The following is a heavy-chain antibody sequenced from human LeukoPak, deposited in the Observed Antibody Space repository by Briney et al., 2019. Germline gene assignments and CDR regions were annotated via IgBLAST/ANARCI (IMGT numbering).Heavy chain of an antibody. Sequence: AGGSLRLXCSASGFTFDDYAVSWFRPAPGKGLEWVGFIRSKAFGGTPEYAASVRGRFTISRDDSKSIAYLQMNSLKTEDTAVYYCTRNTVTVHFDYWSQGTLVTVSS. CDR2: IRSKAFGGTP. CDR1: GFTFDDYA. J-gene: IGHJ4*02. D-gene: IGHD4-17*01. V-gene: IGHV3-49*03. CDR3: TRNTVTVHFDY.